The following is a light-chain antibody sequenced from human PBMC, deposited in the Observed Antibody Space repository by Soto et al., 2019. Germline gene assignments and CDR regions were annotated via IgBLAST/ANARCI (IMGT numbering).Light chain of an antibody. CDR2: GNS. CDR1: SSNIGAGYD. CDR3: QYYDSSLSSPYV. J-gene: IGLJ1*01. V-gene: IGLV1-40*01. Sequence: QSALTQPPSVSGAPGQRVTISCTGSSSNIGAGYDVHWYQQLPGTAPKLLIYGNSNRPSGVPDRFSGSKSGTSASLAITGLQAEDEAFYYCQYYDSSLSSPYVFGTGTKVTVL.